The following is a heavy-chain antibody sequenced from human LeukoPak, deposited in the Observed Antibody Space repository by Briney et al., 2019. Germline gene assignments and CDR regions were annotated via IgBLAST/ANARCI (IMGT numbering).Heavy chain of an antibody. Sequence: GESLKISSKGSGYSSTSYCIGWVRQLPGKGLEWMGIIYPGDSDTRYSPSFQGQVTISADKSSSTAYLQWSSLKASDTGMYYCATLSSSWHQADWGQGTLVTVSS. V-gene: IGHV5-51*01. J-gene: IGHJ4*02. CDR1: GYSSTSYC. CDR3: ATLSSSWHQAD. D-gene: IGHD6-13*01. CDR2: IYPGDSDT.